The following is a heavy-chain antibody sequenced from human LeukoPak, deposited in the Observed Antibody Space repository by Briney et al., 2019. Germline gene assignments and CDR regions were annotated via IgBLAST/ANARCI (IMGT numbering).Heavy chain of an antibody. J-gene: IGHJ4*02. V-gene: IGHV3-23*01. CDR1: AFTLSSYA. CDR3: AKAHIRETSSTWYADS. CDR2: ITGSGGST. Sequence: GGSMTLSWPASAFTLSSYAMNWVRQAAGRVLEWVAAITGSGGSTYYADYVKGRFTISRDNSKSTLYLQMNSLRAEDTAIYYCAKAHIRETSSTWYADSWGQGSLVTVSS. D-gene: IGHD6-13*01.